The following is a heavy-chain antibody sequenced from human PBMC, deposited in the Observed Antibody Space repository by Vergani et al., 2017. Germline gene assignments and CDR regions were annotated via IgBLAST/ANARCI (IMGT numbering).Heavy chain of an antibody. CDR3: TRAGCIETCYMANWLDS. V-gene: IGHV3-74*03. CDR1: GFSFNSYW. D-gene: IGHD5-24*01. Sequence: DVHLAESGGGFFQPGGSLRLSCSASGFSFNSYWMHWVRQVPGKGLLWVSRMKSDGSITAYADSVKGRFTISRANAQNTLYLQMNSLRVEDTGVYYCTRAGCIETCYMANWLDSWGQGTLVTVSS. CDR2: MKSDGSIT. J-gene: IGHJ5*01.